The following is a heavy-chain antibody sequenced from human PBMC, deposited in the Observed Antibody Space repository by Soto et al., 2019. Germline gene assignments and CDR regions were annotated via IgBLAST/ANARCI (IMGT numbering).Heavy chain of an antibody. Sequence: GGSLRLSCAASGLTFSSYAMHWVRQAPGKGLEWVAVISYDGSNKYYADSVKGRFTISRDNSKNTLYLQMNSLRAEDTAVYYCASPRDSSSSYFDYWGQGTLVTVSS. J-gene: IGHJ4*02. D-gene: IGHD6-6*01. CDR1: GLTFSSYA. V-gene: IGHV3-30-3*01. CDR3: ASPRDSSSSYFDY. CDR2: ISYDGSNK.